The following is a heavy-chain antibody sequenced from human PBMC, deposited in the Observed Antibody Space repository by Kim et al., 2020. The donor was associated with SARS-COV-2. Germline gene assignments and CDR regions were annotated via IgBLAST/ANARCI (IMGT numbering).Heavy chain of an antibody. Sequence: GGSLRLSCAASGFTFTSFWMSWVRQAPGKGLEWVANINQHGSETKYVVSVKGRFTISRDNAKDSVYLQMNNLSAEDRAVYYCARDAWAQGWTDGFDYWG. CDR1: GFTFTSFW. V-gene: IGHV3-7*01. CDR3: ARDAWAQGWTDGFDY. CDR2: INQHGSET. D-gene: IGHD1-26*01. J-gene: IGHJ4*01.